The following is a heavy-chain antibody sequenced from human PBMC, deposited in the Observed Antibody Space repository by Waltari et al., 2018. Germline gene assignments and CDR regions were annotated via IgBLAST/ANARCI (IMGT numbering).Heavy chain of an antibody. CDR1: GGTFSSYA. Sequence: QVQLVQSGAEVKKPGSSVKVSCKASGGTFSSYAISWVRQAPGQGLEWMGRIIPIFGTANYAQKVQGRVTITADKSTSTAYMELSSLRSEDTAVYYCARSLAVAGTVGDDAFDIWGQGTMVTVSS. CDR2: IIPIFGTA. D-gene: IGHD6-19*01. CDR3: ARSLAVAGTVGDDAFDI. J-gene: IGHJ3*02. V-gene: IGHV1-69*08.